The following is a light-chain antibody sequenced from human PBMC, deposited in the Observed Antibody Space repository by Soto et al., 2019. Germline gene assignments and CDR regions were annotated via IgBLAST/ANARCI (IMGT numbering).Light chain of an antibody. CDR2: QDT. V-gene: IGLV3-1*01. CDR1: KLGDKY. Sequence: SYELTQPPSVSVSPGQTASITCSGDKLGDKYACWYQQKPGQSPVLVIYQDTKRPSGIPERFFGSNSGNTATLTISGTQAMDEADYYCQAWDSSTVVFGGGTKVTV. CDR3: QAWDSSTVV. J-gene: IGLJ2*01.